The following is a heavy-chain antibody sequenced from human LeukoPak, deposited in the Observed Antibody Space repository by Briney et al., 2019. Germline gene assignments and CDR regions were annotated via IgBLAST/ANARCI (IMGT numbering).Heavy chain of an antibody. CDR2: IYYSGRT. J-gene: IGHJ1*01. V-gene: IGHV4-39*01. CDR1: GDSVSRSDSY. D-gene: IGHD3-22*01. CDR3: ARRRYYDGSGYLE. Sequence: PSETLSLPCSVSGDSVSRSDSYWDWIRQSPGKGLEWIGTIYYSGRTYYSPSLKSRVTMSVDPSNNQFSLNLRSVTAADTAVYYCARRRYYDGSGYLEWGQGTLLSVSS.